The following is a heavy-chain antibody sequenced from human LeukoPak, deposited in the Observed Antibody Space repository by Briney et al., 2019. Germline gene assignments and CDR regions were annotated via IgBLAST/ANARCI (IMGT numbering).Heavy chain of an antibody. J-gene: IGHJ4*02. CDR2: IRSKAYGGTT. V-gene: IGHV3-49*04. CDR3: TREEQLVSDY. CDR1: GFTFGDYA. Sequence: PGGSLRLSCTASGFTFGDYAMSWVRQAPGKGLEWVGFIRSKAYGGTTEYAASVKGRFTISRDDSKSIAYLQMNSLKTEDTAVYYCTREEQLVSDYWGQGTLVTVSS. D-gene: IGHD6-6*01.